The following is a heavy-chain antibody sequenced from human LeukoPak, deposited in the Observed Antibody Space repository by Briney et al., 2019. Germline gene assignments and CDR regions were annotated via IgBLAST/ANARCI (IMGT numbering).Heavy chain of an antibody. J-gene: IGHJ3*01. Sequence: GGSLRLSCKASGFSFSEHYMNWIRQAPGRGLEWVSFISGSGDSIHYTDSVKGRFTVSRDNGKDALYLQMNSLRAEDTAVYYCARDLGHCSGGTCFAYGFDLWGQGTVASVSP. CDR1: GFSFSEHY. D-gene: IGHD2-15*01. CDR2: ISGSGDSI. CDR3: ARDLGHCSGGTCFAYGFDL. V-gene: IGHV3-11*01.